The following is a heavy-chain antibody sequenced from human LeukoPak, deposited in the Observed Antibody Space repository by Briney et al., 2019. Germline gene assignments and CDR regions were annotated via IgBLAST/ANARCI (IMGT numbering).Heavy chain of an antibody. CDR1: GFAFSAYA. J-gene: IGHJ4*02. D-gene: IGHD2-15*01. Sequence: VGSLRVSCAASGFAFSAYAMNWVRQAPGKGLEWVSFITGDSNTIYYADSMKGRFTVSRDNAANSLYVQMNSLSAEDTAVYYCARDRMGGSFDYWGQGTLVTVSS. V-gene: IGHV3-48*01. CDR2: ITGDSNTI. CDR3: ARDRMGGSFDY.